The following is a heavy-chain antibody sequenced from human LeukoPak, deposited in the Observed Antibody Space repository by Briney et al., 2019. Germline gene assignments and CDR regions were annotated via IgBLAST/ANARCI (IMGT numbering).Heavy chain of an antibody. V-gene: IGHV1-24*01. J-gene: IGHJ4*02. Sequence: ASVKGSCKVSGYTLTELSMHWVRQAPGKGLEWMGGFDPEDGETIYAQKFQGRVTMTEDTSTDTAYMELSSLRSEDTAVYYCATVYVGGNYLDYWGQGTLVTVSS. CDR1: GYTLTELS. CDR3: ATVYVGGNYLDY. CDR2: FDPEDGET. D-gene: IGHD2-15*01.